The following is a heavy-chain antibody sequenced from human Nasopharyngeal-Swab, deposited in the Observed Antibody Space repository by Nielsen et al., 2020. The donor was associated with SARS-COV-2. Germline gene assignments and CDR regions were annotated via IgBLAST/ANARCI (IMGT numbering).Heavy chain of an antibody. Sequence: GESPKISCVGSGFTFSDYYMSWIRQAPGKGLEWVSYISDSGTTMYADSVKGRFTISRDNARKSVYLQLNSLRAEDTAVYYCARGPSSSRFDPWGQGSLVTVSS. CDR3: ARGPSSSRFDP. CDR2: ISDSGTTM. CDR1: GFTFSDYY. V-gene: IGHV3-11*01. D-gene: IGHD6-13*01. J-gene: IGHJ5*02.